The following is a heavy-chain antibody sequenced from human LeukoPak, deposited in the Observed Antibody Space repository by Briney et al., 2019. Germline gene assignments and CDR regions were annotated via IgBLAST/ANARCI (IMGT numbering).Heavy chain of an antibody. D-gene: IGHD2-8*01. V-gene: IGHV1-2*02. CDR2: IIPNGGGT. J-gene: IGHJ3*02. CDR3: ARDRVHVFDI. Sequence: ASVKVSCKASGYTFTGYYIYWVRQAPGQGLEWMGWIIPNGGGTNYAQKFQGSVTMTRDTPNSTAYMELSRLRSDDTAVNYCARDRVHVFDIWGQGTMVTLSS. CDR1: GYTFTGYY.